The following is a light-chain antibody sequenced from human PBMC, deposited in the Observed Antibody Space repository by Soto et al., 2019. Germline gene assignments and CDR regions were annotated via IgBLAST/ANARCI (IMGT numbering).Light chain of an antibody. V-gene: IGKV3D-20*02. CDR3: QQRSNWWT. J-gene: IGKJ1*01. CDR1: QSVGNNQ. Sequence: EIVLTQSPGTLSLSPGERATLSCRASQSVGNNQLAWYQQKPGQAPRLLIYGASSRAAGIPDRFGGSGSGTDFTLTISRLAPEDFAVYYCQQRSNWWTFGQGTKVDSK. CDR2: GAS.